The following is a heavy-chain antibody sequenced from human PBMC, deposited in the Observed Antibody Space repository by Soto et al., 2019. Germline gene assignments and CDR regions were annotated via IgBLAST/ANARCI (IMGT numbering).Heavy chain of an antibody. J-gene: IGHJ6*03. CDR2: ISAYNGNT. CDR1: GHSFTNYG. D-gene: IGHD6-19*01. Sequence: QDQLVQSGVEVKKPGASVKVSCKASGHSFTNYGITWVRQAPGQGFEWMGWISAYNGNTKYAQKLQGRVTMTTDASTSTAYLELRSLTSDDTAVYYCARDRGVAPPVAGNTHYYYYMDVWGKGTTVTVSS. V-gene: IGHV1-18*01. CDR3: ARDRGVAPPVAGNTHYYYYMDV.